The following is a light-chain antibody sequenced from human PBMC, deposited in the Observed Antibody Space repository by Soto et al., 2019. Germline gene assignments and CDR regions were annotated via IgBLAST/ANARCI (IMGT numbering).Light chain of an antibody. V-gene: IGKV1-39*01. CDR3: QHYNSSPQ. J-gene: IGKJ4*02. CDR2: AAS. Sequence: DIQMTQSPSSLSASVGDRVTITCRASQSISSYLNWYQQKPGKAPKLLIYAASSLQSGVPSRFSGSGSGTDFTLTISSLQPDDFATYYCQHYNSSPQFGGGTKVDIK. CDR1: QSISSY.